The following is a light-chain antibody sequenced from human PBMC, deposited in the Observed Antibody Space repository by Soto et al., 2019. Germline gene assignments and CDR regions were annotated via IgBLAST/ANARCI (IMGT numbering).Light chain of an antibody. CDR2: GAY. CDR3: QQYNIWPPIT. Sequence: EIVMTQSPATLSVSPGERATLSCRASQSVSSNLAGYQQKPGQAPRLLIYGAYTRAAGVPARFSGSGSGTEVTPTITSLQSEDIALYYCQQYNIWPPITFGRGTRLEIK. CDR1: QSVSSN. V-gene: IGKV3-15*01. J-gene: IGKJ5*01.